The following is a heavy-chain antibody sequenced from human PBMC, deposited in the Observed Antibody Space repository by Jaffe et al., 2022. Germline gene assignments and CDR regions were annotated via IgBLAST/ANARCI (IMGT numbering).Heavy chain of an antibody. CDR2: IRYDGSNK. CDR3: AKDHVYLWFSSGFDY. CDR1: GFTFSSYG. Sequence: QVQLVESGGGVVQPGGSLRLSCAASGFTFSSYGMHWVRQAPGKGLEWVAFIRYDGSNKYYADSVKGRFTISRDNSKNTLYLQMNSLRAEDTAVYYCAKDHVYLWFSSGFDYWGQGTLVTVSS. J-gene: IGHJ4*02. D-gene: IGHD6-19*01. V-gene: IGHV3-30*02.